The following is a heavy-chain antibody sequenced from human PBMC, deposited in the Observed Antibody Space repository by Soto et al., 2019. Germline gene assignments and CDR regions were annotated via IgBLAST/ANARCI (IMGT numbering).Heavy chain of an antibody. CDR3: ARVAGILHLGWYFDL. Sequence: SETLSLTCTVSGGSISSGDYYWCWIRQPPGKGLEWIGYIYYSGSTYYNPSLKSRVTISVDTSKNQFSLKLSSVTAAGTAVYYCARVAGILHLGWYFDLWGRGTLVTVSS. CDR1: GGSISSGDYY. CDR2: IYYSGST. D-gene: IGHD2-15*01. V-gene: IGHV4-30-4*01. J-gene: IGHJ2*01.